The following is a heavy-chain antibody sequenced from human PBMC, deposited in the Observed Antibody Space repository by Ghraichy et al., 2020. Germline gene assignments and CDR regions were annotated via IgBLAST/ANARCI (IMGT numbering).Heavy chain of an antibody. D-gene: IGHD7-27*01. CDR1: GYTFTGYY. V-gene: IGHV1-2*04. CDR3: ARGGFVLTGGQSDAFDM. CDR2: INPTSGNT. Sequence: ASVKVSCKASGYTFTGYYMNWVRQAPGQGLEWMGWINPTSGNTNYAQKFQDWVTMTRDTSINTAYMELRRLRSDDTAVYYCARGGFVLTGGQSDAFDMWGQGTAVTVSS. J-gene: IGHJ3*02.